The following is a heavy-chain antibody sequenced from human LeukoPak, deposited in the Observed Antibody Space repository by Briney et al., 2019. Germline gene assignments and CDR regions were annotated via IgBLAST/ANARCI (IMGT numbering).Heavy chain of an antibody. Sequence: SETLSLTCAVYGGSFSGYYWSWIRQPPAKGLEWIGEINHSGSTNYNPSLKSRVTISVDTSKNQFSLKLSSVTAADTAVYYCARDDSFGSTAFDYWGQGTLVTVSS. D-gene: IGHD5-18*01. V-gene: IGHV4-34*01. CDR1: GGSFSGYY. CDR2: INHSGST. CDR3: ARDDSFGSTAFDY. J-gene: IGHJ4*02.